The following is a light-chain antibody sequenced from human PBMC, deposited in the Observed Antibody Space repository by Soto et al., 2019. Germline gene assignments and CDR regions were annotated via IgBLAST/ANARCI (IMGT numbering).Light chain of an antibody. CDR1: QSISKK. V-gene: IGKV3-15*01. J-gene: IGKJ2*01. CDR3: QQYNNWPPYT. Sequence: EILMKQSPATLSVSPGEIATLSCRGSQSISKKLAWYQQKPGQGSRLLISGASNWAAGIPARFSGSGSGTEFTLTISSLQPDDFAVYYCQQYNNWPPYTFGQWSKVDIK. CDR2: GAS.